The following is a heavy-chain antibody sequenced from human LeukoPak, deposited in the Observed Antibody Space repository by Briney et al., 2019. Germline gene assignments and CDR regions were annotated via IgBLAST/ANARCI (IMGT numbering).Heavy chain of an antibody. V-gene: IGHV3-7*03. Sequence: GGSLRLSCAVSGFTFSSYWMTWVRQAPGKGLEWVAKIKEDGSEKYYVDSVKGRFTVSRDNVKNSLFLQMNSLRAEDTAAYYCARLHSAIYYGDAFDIWGQGTMVTVSS. J-gene: IGHJ3*02. D-gene: IGHD1-26*01. CDR2: IKEDGSEK. CDR1: GFTFSSYW. CDR3: ARLHSAIYYGDAFDI.